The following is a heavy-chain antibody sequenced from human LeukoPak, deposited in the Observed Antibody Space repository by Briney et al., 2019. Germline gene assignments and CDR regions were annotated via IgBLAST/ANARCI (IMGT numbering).Heavy chain of an antibody. Sequence: GGSLRLSCAASGFTFSSYAMHWVRQTPGKGLDWVAVVSDDGTKKYYADSAMGRFTISRDNSKNTLYLQMNSLRAEDTAVYYCVKRSGMTTAALDYWGQGTLVTVSS. CDR3: VKRSGMTTAALDY. CDR1: GFTFSSYA. J-gene: IGHJ4*02. CDR2: VSDDGTKK. D-gene: IGHD1-1*01. V-gene: IGHV3-30-3*02.